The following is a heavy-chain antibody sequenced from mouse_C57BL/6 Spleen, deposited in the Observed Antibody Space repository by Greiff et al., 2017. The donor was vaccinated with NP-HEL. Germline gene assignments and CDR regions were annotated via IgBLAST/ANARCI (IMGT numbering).Heavy chain of an antibody. CDR3: ARSYDYDYAMDY. CDR1: GFTFSDYG. J-gene: IGHJ4*01. CDR2: ISSGSSTI. Sequence: EVQLVESGGGLVKPGGSLKLSCAASGFTFSDYGMHWVRQAPEKGLEWVAYISSGSSTIYYADTVKGRFTISIDNAKNTLFLQMTSLRSEDTAMYYCARSYDYDYAMDYWGQGTSVTVSS. V-gene: IGHV5-17*01. D-gene: IGHD2-4*01.